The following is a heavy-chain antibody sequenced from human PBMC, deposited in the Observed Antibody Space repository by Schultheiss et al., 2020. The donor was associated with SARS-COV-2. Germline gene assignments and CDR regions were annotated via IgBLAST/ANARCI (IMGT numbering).Heavy chain of an antibody. CDR3: AKAGYCSSTSCSEGAFDI. V-gene: IGHV3-23*01. J-gene: IGHJ3*02. D-gene: IGHD2-2*01. Sequence: GGSLRLSCAASGFTFSDYYMSWIRQAPGKGLEWVSAISGSGGSTYYADSVKGRFTISRDNSKNTLYLQMNSLRAEDTAVYYCAKAGYCSSTSCSEGAFDIWGQGTMVTVSS. CDR1: GFTFSDYY. CDR2: ISGSGGST.